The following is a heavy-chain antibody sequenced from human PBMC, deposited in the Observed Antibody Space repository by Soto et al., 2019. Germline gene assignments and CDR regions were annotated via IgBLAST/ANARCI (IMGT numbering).Heavy chain of an antibody. J-gene: IGHJ6*02. Sequence: RASVKVSCKASGYTFTGYYMRWVRQAPGQGLEWMGWINPNSGGTNYAQKFQGWVTMTRDTSISTAYMELSRLRSDDTAVYYCAREHVDIVATISYYYGMDVWGQGTTVTVSS. CDR2: INPNSGGT. D-gene: IGHD5-12*01. CDR1: GYTFTGYY. V-gene: IGHV1-2*04. CDR3: AREHVDIVATISYYYGMDV.